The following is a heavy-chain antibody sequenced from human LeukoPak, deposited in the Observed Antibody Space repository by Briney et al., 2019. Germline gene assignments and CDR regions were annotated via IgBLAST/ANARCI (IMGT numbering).Heavy chain of an antibody. Sequence: ASVKVSCKASGYTFTGYYMHWVRQAPGQGLEWMGRINPNSGGTNYAQTFQGRVTMTRDTSITTAYMELSRLRSDDTAVYYCARASWNDGLDVWGKGTTVTVSS. CDR1: GYTFTGYY. CDR3: ARASWNDGLDV. V-gene: IGHV1-2*06. D-gene: IGHD1-1*01. CDR2: INPNSGGT. J-gene: IGHJ6*04.